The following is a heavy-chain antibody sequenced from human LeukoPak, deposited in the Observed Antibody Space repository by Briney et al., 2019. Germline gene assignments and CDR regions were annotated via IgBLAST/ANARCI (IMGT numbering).Heavy chain of an antibody. CDR2: ISPNSGGT. D-gene: IGHD3-9*01. CDR3: AREGRGDILTGYYNSGAFDI. CDR1: GYTFTGYY. J-gene: IGHJ3*02. V-gene: IGHV1-2*02. Sequence: ASVKVSCKASGYTFTGYYMHWVRQAPGQGLEWMGWISPNSGGTNYAQKFQGRVTMTRDTSISTAYMELSRLRSDDTAVYYCAREGRGDILTGYYNSGAFDIWGQGTMVTVSS.